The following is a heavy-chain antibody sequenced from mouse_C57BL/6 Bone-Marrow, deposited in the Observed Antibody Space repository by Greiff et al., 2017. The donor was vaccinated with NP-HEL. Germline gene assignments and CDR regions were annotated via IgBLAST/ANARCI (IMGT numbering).Heavy chain of an antibody. CDR1: GFSLTSYG. D-gene: IGHD1-1*01. J-gene: IGHJ1*03. Sequence: QVQLQQSGPGLVQPSQCLSITCTVSGFSLTSYGVHWVRQSPGKGLEWLGVIWSGGGTDYNAAFISRLCISKDNSKSQVFFKMNRLQADDTAIYYCARSSPSYYGSSSWYFDVWGTGTTVTVSS. CDR3: ARSSPSYYGSSSWYFDV. CDR2: IWSGGGT. V-gene: IGHV2-2*01.